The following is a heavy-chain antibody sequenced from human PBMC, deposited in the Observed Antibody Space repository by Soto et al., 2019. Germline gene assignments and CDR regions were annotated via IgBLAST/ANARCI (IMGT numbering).Heavy chain of an antibody. CDR3: TRVHEFGEPHRGYYYYGMDV. CDR2: IRSKANSYAT. V-gene: IGHV3-73*01. J-gene: IGHJ6*02. D-gene: IGHD3-10*01. Sequence: GGSLRLSCAASGFTFSGSAMHWVRQASGKGLEWVGRIRSKANSYATAYAASVKGRFTISRDDSKNTAYLQMNSLKTEDTAVYYCTRVHEFGEPHRGYYYYGMDVWGQGTTVTVSS. CDR1: GFTFSGSA.